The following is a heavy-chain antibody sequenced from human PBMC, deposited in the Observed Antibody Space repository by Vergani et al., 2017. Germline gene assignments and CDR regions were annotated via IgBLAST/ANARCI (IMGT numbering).Heavy chain of an antibody. D-gene: IGHD6-19*01. V-gene: IGHV3-23*04. J-gene: IGHJ6*03. CDR2: ISGSDGST. CDR1: GFLFSDYW. CDR3: AKWQWLVPYMDV. Sequence: EVQLVESGGGLVQPGGSLRLSCAASGFLFSDYWLNWVRQAPGKGLEWVSAISGSDGSTYYADSVKGRFTISRDNSKNTLYLQMNSLRAEDTAVYYCAKWQWLVPYMDVWGKGTPVTVSS.